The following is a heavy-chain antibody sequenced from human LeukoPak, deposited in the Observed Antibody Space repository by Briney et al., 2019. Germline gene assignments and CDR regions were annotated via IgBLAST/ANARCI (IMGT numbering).Heavy chain of an antibody. D-gene: IGHD2/OR15-2a*01. Sequence: PGRSLRLSCAASGFTFSSYGMHWVRQAPGKGLEWVAVISYDGSNKYYADSVKGRFTISRDNSKNTLYLQMNSLRAEDTAVYYCAKFYRSPYFDYWGQGTLVTVSS. CDR2: ISYDGSNK. CDR3: AKFYRSPYFDY. V-gene: IGHV3-30*18. CDR1: GFTFSSYG. J-gene: IGHJ4*02.